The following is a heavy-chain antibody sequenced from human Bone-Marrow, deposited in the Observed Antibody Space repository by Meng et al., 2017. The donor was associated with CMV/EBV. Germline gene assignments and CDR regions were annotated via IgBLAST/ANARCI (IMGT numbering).Heavy chain of an antibody. V-gene: IGHV3-73*01. CDR1: GFTFSGSA. CDR2: IRSKANSYAT. CDR3: TRIGWYAISG. J-gene: IGHJ4*02. D-gene: IGHD6-19*01. Sequence: GESLKMSCAASGFTFSGSAMHWVRQASGKGLEWVGRIRSKANSYATAYAASVKGRFTISRDDSKNTAYLQMNSLKTEDTAVYYCTRIGWYAISGRGQGTLVTVSS.